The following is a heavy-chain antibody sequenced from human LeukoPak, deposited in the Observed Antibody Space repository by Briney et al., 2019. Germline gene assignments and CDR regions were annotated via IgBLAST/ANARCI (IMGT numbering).Heavy chain of an antibody. Sequence: SGGSLRLSCAASGFTFSSYWMSWVRQAPGKGLEWVANIKQDGSEKYYVDSVKGRFTISRDNAKNSLYLQMNSLRAEDTAVYSCAKNGEVLSWFDPWGQGTLVTVSS. V-gene: IGHV3-7*05. D-gene: IGHD3-10*01. CDR2: IKQDGSEK. CDR1: GFTFSSYW. J-gene: IGHJ5*02. CDR3: AKNGEVLSWFDP.